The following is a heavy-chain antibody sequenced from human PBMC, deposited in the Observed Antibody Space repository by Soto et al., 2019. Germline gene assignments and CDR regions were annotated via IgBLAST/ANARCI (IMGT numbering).Heavy chain of an antibody. Sequence: PGGSLRLSCAVCGVYAMSWVRQAPGKGLEWVSAINAGGGSTYYADSAKGRFTISRDNSKNTLYLQMNSLRVEDTAVYYCAKIWVEGNEHYSWGQGTLVTVSS. D-gene: IGHD3-16*01. CDR2: INAGGGST. J-gene: IGHJ4*02. CDR1: GVYA. CDR3: AKIWVEGNEHYS. V-gene: IGHV3-23*01.